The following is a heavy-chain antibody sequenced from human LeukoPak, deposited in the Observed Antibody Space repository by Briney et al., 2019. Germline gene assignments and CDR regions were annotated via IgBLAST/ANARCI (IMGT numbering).Heavy chain of an antibody. J-gene: IGHJ4*02. CDR2: IYYSGST. Sequence: TSETLSLTCTVSGGSISGYYWSWIRQPPGKGLEWIGYIYYSGSTNYNPSLKSRVTISVDTSKNQFSLKLSSVTAADTAVYYCASENGSYSYFDYWGQGTLVTVSS. D-gene: IGHD1-26*01. V-gene: IGHV4-59*01. CDR1: GGSISGYY. CDR3: ASENGSYSYFDY.